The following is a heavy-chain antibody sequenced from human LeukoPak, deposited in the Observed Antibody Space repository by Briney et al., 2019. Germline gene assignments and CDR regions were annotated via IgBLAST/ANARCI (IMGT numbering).Heavy chain of an antibody. J-gene: IGHJ4*02. Sequence: PSETLSLTCTVSGGSISSSSYYWGWIRQPPGKGLEWIGSIYYSGSTYYNPSLKSRVTISVDTSKNQFSLKLSSVTAADTAVYYCESGYSSGWYAVDCGQGTLVTVSS. D-gene: IGHD6-19*01. CDR1: GGSISSSSYY. CDR3: ESGYSSGWYAVD. CDR2: IYYSGST. V-gene: IGHV4-39*01.